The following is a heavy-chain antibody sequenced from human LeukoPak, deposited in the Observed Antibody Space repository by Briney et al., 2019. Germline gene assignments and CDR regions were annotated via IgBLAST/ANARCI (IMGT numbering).Heavy chain of an antibody. J-gene: IGHJ4*02. Sequence: GASVKVSCKASGYTFTGYYIQWVRQAPGQGLELIGLINPNSGGTNYAQKVQSRVTMTRDTSISTAYMELSRLTSDDTAVYYCARGILYCSGGSCYGYFDYWGQGTLVTVSS. D-gene: IGHD2-15*01. CDR1: GYTFTGYY. V-gene: IGHV1-2*02. CDR2: INPNSGGT. CDR3: ARGILYCSGGSCYGYFDY.